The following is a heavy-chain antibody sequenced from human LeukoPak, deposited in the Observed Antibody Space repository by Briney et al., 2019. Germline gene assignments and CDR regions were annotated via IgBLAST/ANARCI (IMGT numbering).Heavy chain of an antibody. CDR1: GFTFSSDF. CDR3: ASLSHAEDY. J-gene: IGHJ4*02. CDR2: ISGDETYT. Sequence: PGGSLRLSCVASGFTFSSDFMHWIRQAPGEGLMWVSQISGDETYTNYADSVKGRFTISRDNSKNTLYLQMNSLRAEDTAVYYCASLSHAEDYWGQGALVTVSS. V-gene: IGHV3-74*01.